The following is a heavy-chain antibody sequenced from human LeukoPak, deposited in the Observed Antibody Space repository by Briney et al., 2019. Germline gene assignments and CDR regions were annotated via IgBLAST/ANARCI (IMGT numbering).Heavy chain of an antibody. CDR1: GGSFSGYY. CDR2: INHSGST. D-gene: IGHD6-19*01. CDR3: ARARGSGWFYTGREYYFDY. J-gene: IGHJ4*02. V-gene: IGHV4-34*01. Sequence: PSETLSLTCAVYGGSFSGYYWSWIRQPPGKGLEWIGEINHSGSTNYNPSLKSRVTISVDTSKNQFSLKLSSVTAADTAVYYCARARGSGWFYTGREYYFDYWGQGTLVTVSS.